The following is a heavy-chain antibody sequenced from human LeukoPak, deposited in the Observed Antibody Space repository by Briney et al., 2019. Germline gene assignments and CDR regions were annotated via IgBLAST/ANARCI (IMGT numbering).Heavy chain of an antibody. J-gene: IGHJ6*02. Sequence: PGGSLRLSCAASGFTVSSNYMSWVRQAPGKGLEWVSYISSSGSTIYYADSVKGRFTISRDNAKNSLYLQMNSLRAEDTAVYYCARDSPTSMNGMDVWGQGTTVTVSS. CDR3: ARDSPTSMNGMDV. D-gene: IGHD1-26*01. CDR2: ISSSGSTI. CDR1: GFTVSSNY. V-gene: IGHV3-11*01.